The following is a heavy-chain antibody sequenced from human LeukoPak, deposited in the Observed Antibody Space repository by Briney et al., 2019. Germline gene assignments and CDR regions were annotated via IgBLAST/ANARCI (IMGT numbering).Heavy chain of an antibody. Sequence: SETLSLTCAVYGGSFSGYYWSWIRQPPGKGLEWIGEINHSGSTNYNPSLKSRVTISVDTSKNQFSLKLSSVTAADTAVYYCARCPHSSSWYSYYYYYYGMDVWGQGTTVTVSS. J-gene: IGHJ6*02. CDR1: GGSFSGYY. D-gene: IGHD6-13*01. CDR3: ARCPHSSSWYSYYYYYYGMDV. V-gene: IGHV4-34*01. CDR2: INHSGST.